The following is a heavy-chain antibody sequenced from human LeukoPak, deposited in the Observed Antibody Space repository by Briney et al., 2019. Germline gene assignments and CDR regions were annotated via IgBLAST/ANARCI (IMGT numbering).Heavy chain of an antibody. J-gene: IGHJ4*02. CDR1: GFTFSNAW. CDR2: IKSKTDGGTT. D-gene: IGHD1-26*01. CDR3: TTSGVGPTEDFEY. Sequence: GGSLRLSCAASGFTFSNAWMTWVRQAPGKGLEWVGRIKSKTDGGTTDYAAPVKDRFTISRDDSKNTLYLQMNSLKTEDTAVYYCTTSGVGPTEDFEYWGQGTLVTVSS. V-gene: IGHV3-15*01.